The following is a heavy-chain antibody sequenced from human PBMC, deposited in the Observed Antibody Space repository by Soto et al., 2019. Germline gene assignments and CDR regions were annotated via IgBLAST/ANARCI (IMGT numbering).Heavy chain of an antibody. D-gene: IGHD3-10*01. CDR3: ARGSGWFGELRFDP. CDR2: TRNKANSYTT. V-gene: IGHV3-72*01. J-gene: IGHJ5*02. Sequence: RLSCAASGFTSSDHYMDWVRQAPGKGLEWVGRTRNKANSYTTEYAASVKGRFTISRDDSKNSLYLQMNSLKTEDTAVYYCARGSGWFGELRFDPWGQGTLVTVSS. CDR1: GFTSSDHY.